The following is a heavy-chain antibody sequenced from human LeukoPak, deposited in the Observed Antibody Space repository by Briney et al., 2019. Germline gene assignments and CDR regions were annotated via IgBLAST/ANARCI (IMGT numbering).Heavy chain of an antibody. J-gene: IGHJ6*03. V-gene: IGHV1-46*01. D-gene: IGHD6-13*01. CDR3: ARAPGIAEPDGYFMDV. Sequence: ASVKVSCKASGYTFTSHHMHWVRQAPGQGLEWMGIFNPSGGSTNYAQKFQGRVIMTRDMSTSTVYMELSSMRSEDTAVYYCARAPGIAEPDGYFMDVWRKGSAVTV. CDR2: FNPSGGST. CDR1: GYTFTSHH.